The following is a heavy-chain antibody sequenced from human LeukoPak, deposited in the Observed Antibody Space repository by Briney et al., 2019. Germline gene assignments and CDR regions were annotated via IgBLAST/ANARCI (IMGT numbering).Heavy chain of an antibody. Sequence: SETLSLACAVYGGSFSDYFWSWIRQPPGKGLEWIGEISHSGSTTYNPSLRSRVTISGDTSKKQFSLKLSSVTAADTAVYYCVTYYYGSSAPKRNYWGQGILVTVSS. D-gene: IGHD3-22*01. V-gene: IGHV4-34*01. CDR3: VTYYYGSSAPKRNY. CDR1: GGSFSDYF. CDR2: ISHSGST. J-gene: IGHJ4*02.